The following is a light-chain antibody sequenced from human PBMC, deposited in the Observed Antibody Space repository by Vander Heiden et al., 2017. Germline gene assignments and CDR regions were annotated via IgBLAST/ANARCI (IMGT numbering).Light chain of an antibody. J-gene: IGLJ2*01. V-gene: IGLV4-69*01. CDR3: QTWGTGIRVV. Sequence: QLVLTQSPSASASLGASVKLTCTLSSGHRSYAIAWHPQQPEKGPRYLMKLKSDGSHSKGDGIPDRFSGSSSGAERYLTISSLQSEDEADYYCQTWGTGIRVVFGGGTKLTVL. CDR1: SGHRSYA. CDR2: LKSDGSH.